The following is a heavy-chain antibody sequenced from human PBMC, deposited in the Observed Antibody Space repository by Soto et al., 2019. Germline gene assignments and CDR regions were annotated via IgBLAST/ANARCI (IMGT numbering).Heavy chain of an antibody. CDR1: GGSISSSTYH. J-gene: IGHJ4*02. CDR3: SRERESASEH. Sequence: QLQLQESGPGLVKPSETLSLTCTVSGGSISSSTYHWAWIRQPPGKGLEWIASIYYTGTTYYSPSLKSRVTISVDTSKNHFSLKLSSVTAADTAVYYCSRERESASEHWGQGTLVTVSP. CDR2: IYYTGTT. V-gene: IGHV4-39*02.